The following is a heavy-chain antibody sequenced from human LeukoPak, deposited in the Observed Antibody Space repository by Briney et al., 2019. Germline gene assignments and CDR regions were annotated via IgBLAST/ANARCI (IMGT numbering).Heavy chain of an antibody. J-gene: IGHJ4*02. V-gene: IGHV4-4*07. CDR1: GGSTSSYY. CDR3: ARASRYCSSTSCYGPATGY. CDR2: MYTTGST. Sequence: SETLSLTCTVSGGSTSSYYWSWIRQPAGKGLEWIGRMYTTGSTTYNPSLKSRVTISVDTSKNQFSLKLSSVTAADTAVYYCARASRYCSSTSCYGPATGYWGQGTLVTVSS. D-gene: IGHD2-2*01.